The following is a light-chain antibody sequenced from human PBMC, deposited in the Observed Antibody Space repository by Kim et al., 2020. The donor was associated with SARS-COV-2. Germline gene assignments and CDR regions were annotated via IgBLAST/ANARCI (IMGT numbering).Light chain of an antibody. CDR1: NIGSKS. CDR2: YDS. CDR3: QVWDSAVV. J-gene: IGLJ2*01. Sequence: VSVATRKTARMTCGGNNIGSKSVHWYQQKPGQAPVLVIYYDSDRPSGIPERFSGSNSGNTATLTISRVEAGDEADYYCQVWDSAVVFGGGTQLTVL. V-gene: IGLV3-21*04.